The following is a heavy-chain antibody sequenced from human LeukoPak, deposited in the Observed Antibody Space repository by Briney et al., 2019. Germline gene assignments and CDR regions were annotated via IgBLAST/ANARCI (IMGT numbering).Heavy chain of an antibody. Sequence: GASVKVSCKASGYTFTGYYMHWVRQAPGQGLEWMGWINPNNGGTNYAQKFQGRVTMTRDTSISTAYMELSRLRSDDTAVYYCAREHIVVVPAVRPQYYYYMDVWGKGTTVTVSS. CDR1: GYTFTGYY. J-gene: IGHJ6*03. CDR3: AREHIVVVPAVRPQYYYYMDV. CDR2: INPNNGGT. D-gene: IGHD2-2*01. V-gene: IGHV1-2*02.